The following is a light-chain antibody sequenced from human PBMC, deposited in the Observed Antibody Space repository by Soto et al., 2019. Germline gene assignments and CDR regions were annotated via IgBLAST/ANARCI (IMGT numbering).Light chain of an antibody. CDR1: QSINSK. J-gene: IGKJ5*01. CDR3: QQYGNSPIT. V-gene: IGKV3-20*01. CDR2: GTS. Sequence: TQSKATLSVSPGEIATLSCRASQSINSKLAWYQQKPGQAPRLLIYGTSSRATGIPDRFSGSGSGTDFTLTISRLEPEDFAVYYCQQYGNSPITFGQGTLLEI.